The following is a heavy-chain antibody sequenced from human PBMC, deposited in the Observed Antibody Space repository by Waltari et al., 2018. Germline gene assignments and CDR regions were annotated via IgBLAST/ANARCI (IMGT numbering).Heavy chain of an antibody. CDR1: GYSISSGHY. Sequence: QVRLQESGPGLVKPSETLTLTCGVSGYSISSGHYWAWIRQPPGKGLEWIGSIYHSGTTDYNPSLKRRVTISVDTSKNQFSLKLTSVTAADTAVYYCARNPDYWGQGTLVTVSS. J-gene: IGHJ4*02. CDR3: ARNPDY. CDR2: IYHSGTT. V-gene: IGHV4-38-2*01.